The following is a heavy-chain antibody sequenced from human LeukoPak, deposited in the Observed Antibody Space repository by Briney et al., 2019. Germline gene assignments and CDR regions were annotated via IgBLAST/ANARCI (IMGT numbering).Heavy chain of an antibody. Sequence: GGSLRLSCAASGFSFSSFWLPWVGQAPGKGLVWVSGIKSDGAGTSYVDSVKGRFTISRDNAKNTLDLQMNSLRAEDTAVYYCARELRVGTAFDLWGRGTLVTVSS. V-gene: IGHV3-74*01. CDR2: IKSDGAGT. CDR3: ARELRVGTAFDL. D-gene: IGHD3-10*01. CDR1: GFSFSSFW. J-gene: IGHJ2*01.